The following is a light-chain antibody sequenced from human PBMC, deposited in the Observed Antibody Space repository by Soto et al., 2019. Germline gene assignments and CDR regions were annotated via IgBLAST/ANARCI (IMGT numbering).Light chain of an antibody. J-gene: IGLJ2*01. CDR2: EVT. CDR3: SSYTSSSTLI. V-gene: IGLV2-14*01. Sequence: QSALTQPASVSGSPGQPITISCTGTSSDVGAYNYVSWYQQHPGKAPKLMIYEVTNRPSGVPNRFSGSKSGNTASLTISGLQAEDEADYYCSSYTSSSTLIFGGGTKLTVL. CDR1: SSDVGAYNY.